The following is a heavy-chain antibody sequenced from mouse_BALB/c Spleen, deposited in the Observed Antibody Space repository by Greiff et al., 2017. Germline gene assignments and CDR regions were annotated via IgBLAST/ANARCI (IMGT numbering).Heavy chain of an antibody. J-gene: IGHJ2*01. CDR3: ARPYYYGSSYEDYFDY. V-gene: IGHV1-82*01. CDR1: GYAFSSSW. Sequence: QVQLQQSGPELVKPGASVKISCKASGYAFSSSWMNWVKQRPGQGLEWIGRIYPGDGDTNYNGKFKGKATLTADKSSSTAYMQLSSLTSVDSAVYFCARPYYYGSSYEDYFDYWGQGTTLTVSS. CDR2: IYPGDGDT. D-gene: IGHD1-1*01.